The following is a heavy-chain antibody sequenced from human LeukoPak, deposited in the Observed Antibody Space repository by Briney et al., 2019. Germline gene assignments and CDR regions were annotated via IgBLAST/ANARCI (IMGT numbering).Heavy chain of an antibody. Sequence: GGSLRLSCAASGFTFSSYSMKWVRQAPGKGLEWVSSISSSSSYIYYADSVKGRFTISRDNAKNSLYLQMNSLRAEDTAVYYCASLLWFGELSSLGYYGMDVWGQGTTVTVSS. CDR2: ISSSSSYI. CDR1: GFTFSSYS. D-gene: IGHD3-10*01. J-gene: IGHJ6*02. CDR3: ASLLWFGELSSLGYYGMDV. V-gene: IGHV3-21*01.